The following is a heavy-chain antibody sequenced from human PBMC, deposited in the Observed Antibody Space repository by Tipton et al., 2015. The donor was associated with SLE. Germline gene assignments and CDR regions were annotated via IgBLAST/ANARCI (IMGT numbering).Heavy chain of an antibody. D-gene: IGHD3-3*01. Sequence: TLSLTCTVSGGSISTYYWNWIRQPPGKGLEWVGYIYYSGITYYNPSLKRRVSISVDTTKNQFSLRLTSVTAADTAVYYCARDRFWNGYLEYWGQGALVSVSS. V-gene: IGHV4-59*01. CDR1: GGSISTYY. CDR2: IYYSGIT. CDR3: ARDRFWNGYLEY. J-gene: IGHJ4*02.